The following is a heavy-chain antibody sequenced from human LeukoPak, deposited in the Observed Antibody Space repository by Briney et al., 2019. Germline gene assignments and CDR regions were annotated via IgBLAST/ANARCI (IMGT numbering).Heavy chain of an antibody. CDR3: ARSRGTGDGDYFWFAP. CDR2: INHSGST. CDR1: GGSFSGYY. D-gene: IGHD4-17*01. Sequence: SETLSLTCDVYGGSFSGYYWSWIRQPPGKGLECIGEINHSGSTNYNPSLKSRVTISVDTSKNQFSLKLSSVTAADTAVYYCARSRGTGDGDYFWFAPWGQGTLVTVSS. J-gene: IGHJ5*02. V-gene: IGHV4-34*01.